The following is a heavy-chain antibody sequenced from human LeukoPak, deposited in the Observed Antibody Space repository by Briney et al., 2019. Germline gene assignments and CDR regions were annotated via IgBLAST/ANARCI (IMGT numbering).Heavy chain of an antibody. J-gene: IGHJ4*02. D-gene: IGHD3-10*01. V-gene: IGHV3-74*01. Sequence: GGSLRLSCVASGFTFSSYWMHWVRQAPGKGLVWVSRINSDGSSTTYADSVKGRFTISRDNAKNTLYLQMNSLRAEDTAVYYCARVTTGGSGSSDYWGQGTLVTVSS. CDR2: INSDGSST. CDR3: ARVTTGGSGSSDY. CDR1: GFTFSSYW.